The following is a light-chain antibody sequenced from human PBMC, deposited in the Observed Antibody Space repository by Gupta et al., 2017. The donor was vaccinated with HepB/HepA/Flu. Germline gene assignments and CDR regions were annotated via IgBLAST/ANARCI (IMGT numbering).Light chain of an antibody. CDR3: MIWHSSAYV. CDR1: SGINVGTYR. J-gene: IGLJ3*02. Sequence: QAVLTQPSSLSASPGASASLTCTLRSGINVGTYRIYWYQQKPGSPPQYLLRYKSDSDNQQGSGVPSRFSGSKDASANAGILLISGLQSEDEADYYCMIWHSSAYVFGGGTKLTVL. CDR2: YKSDSDN. V-gene: IGLV5-45*02.